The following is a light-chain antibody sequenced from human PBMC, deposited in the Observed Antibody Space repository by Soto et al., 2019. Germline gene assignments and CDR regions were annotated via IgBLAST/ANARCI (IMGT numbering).Light chain of an antibody. Sequence: DIPMTQSPSAMSASVGDRVTITCRASQGISNYLAWFQEKPGKVHKRLIYAASSLQRGVPSRFRGGGSGTEFTLTINSLQPGDFATYYCLQHNSYQYTFGQGTKLEIK. J-gene: IGKJ2*01. CDR3: LQHNSYQYT. CDR2: AAS. V-gene: IGKV1-17*03. CDR1: QGISNY.